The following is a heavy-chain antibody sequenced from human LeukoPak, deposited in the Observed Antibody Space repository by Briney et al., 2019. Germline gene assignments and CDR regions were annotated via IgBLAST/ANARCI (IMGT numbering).Heavy chain of an antibody. D-gene: IGHD3-22*01. J-gene: IGHJ4*02. Sequence: GGSLRLSCAASGLTFSSYEMNWVRQAPGKGLEWVSYISSSGSTIYYADSVKGRFTISRDNAKNSLYLQMNSLRAEDTAVYYCARFNYYDSSGHGYWGQGTLVTVSS. V-gene: IGHV3-48*03. CDR1: GLTFSSYE. CDR3: ARFNYYDSSGHGY. CDR2: ISSSGSTI.